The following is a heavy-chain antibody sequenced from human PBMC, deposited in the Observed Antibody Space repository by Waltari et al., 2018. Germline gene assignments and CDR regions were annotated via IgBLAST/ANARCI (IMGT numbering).Heavy chain of an antibody. D-gene: IGHD2-2*01. Sequence: EVQLVESGGGLVKPGGSLRLSCAASGFTFSSYSMNWVRQAPGKVLEWDSSISSISSYIYYADSVKGRFTLSRDNAKNSLYLQMNSLRAEDTAVYYCARNGPAAMRGWFDPWGQGTLVTVSS. CDR1: GFTFSSYS. CDR2: ISSISSYI. J-gene: IGHJ5*02. V-gene: IGHV3-21*01. CDR3: ARNGPAAMRGWFDP.